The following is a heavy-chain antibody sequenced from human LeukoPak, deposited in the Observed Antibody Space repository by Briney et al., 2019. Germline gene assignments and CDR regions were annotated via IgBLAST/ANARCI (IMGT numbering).Heavy chain of an antibody. V-gene: IGHV3-48*04. CDR1: GFTFSSYS. CDR2: ISSSSSTI. J-gene: IGHJ4*02. Sequence: GGSLRLSCAASGFTFSSYSMNWVRQAPGKGLEWVSYISSSSSTIYYADSVKGRFTISRDNAKNSLYLQMNSLRAEDTAVYYCARDLTPGYSGYDGDYWGQGTLVTVSS. D-gene: IGHD5-12*01. CDR3: ARDLTPGYSGYDGDY.